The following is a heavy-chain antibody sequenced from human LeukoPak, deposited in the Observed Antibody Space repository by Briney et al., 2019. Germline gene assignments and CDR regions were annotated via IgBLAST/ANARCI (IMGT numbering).Heavy chain of an antibody. CDR2: IRSKANSYAT. Sequence: GGSLRLSCAASGFTFSGSAMHWVRQASGKGLEWVGRIRSKANSYATAYAASVKGRFTISRDDSKNTAYLQMNSLKTEDTAVYYCTRQAPRPTECSGGSCYSAAFDIWGQGTMVTVSS. J-gene: IGHJ3*02. V-gene: IGHV3-73*01. CDR1: GFTFSGSA. D-gene: IGHD2-15*01. CDR3: TRQAPRPTECSGGSCYSAAFDI.